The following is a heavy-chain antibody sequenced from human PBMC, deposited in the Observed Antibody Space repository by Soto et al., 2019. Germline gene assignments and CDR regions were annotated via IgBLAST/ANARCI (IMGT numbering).Heavy chain of an antibody. CDR3: ASPQRTNSGWSYY. V-gene: IGHV3-72*01. CDR1: GFSFRDHF. D-gene: IGHD6-19*01. Sequence: EVQVVESGGGLVQPGGSLRLSCAAFGFSFRDHFMDWVRQAPGKGLEWVARTKNKLTTDYAASVAGRFTISRGDSENSLYLQMFGLKTEDTAVYYCASPQRTNSGWSYYRGQGALVTVSS. CDR2: TKNKLTT. J-gene: IGHJ4*02.